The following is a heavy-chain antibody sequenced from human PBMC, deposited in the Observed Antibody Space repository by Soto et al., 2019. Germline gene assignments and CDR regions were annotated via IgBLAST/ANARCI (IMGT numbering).Heavy chain of an antibody. CDR2: IYHSGTT. V-gene: IGHV4-31*03. D-gene: IGHD2-15*01. J-gene: IGHJ5*02. Sequence: KPSETLSLTCTVSGGSISSGVYYWSWFRQPPGKGLEWIGYIYHSGTTHYNPSLKSRVSISIDTSKSQFSLNLTSVTAADTAVYSCARGGGYCSSTPCLPRHGPSWFDPWGQGTLVTVSS. CDR3: ARGGGYCSSTPCLPRHGPSWFDP. CDR1: GGSISSGVYY.